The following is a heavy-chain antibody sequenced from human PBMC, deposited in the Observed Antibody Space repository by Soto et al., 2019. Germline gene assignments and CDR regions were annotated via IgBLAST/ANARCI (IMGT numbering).Heavy chain of an antibody. CDR3: XXXXXXXXXXXX. V-gene: IGHV3-30*03. J-gene: IGHJ4*02. CDR2: ISYDGSNR. Sequence: QVQLVESGGGVVQPGRSLRLSCAASGFTFDTYGMHWVRQAPGKGLEWVAVISYDGSNRYYADSVKGRFTISRDNSKNTLYLQMNSLRSXXTXXXXXXXXXXXXXXXXXXGQGTLVTVSS. CDR1: GFTFDTYG.